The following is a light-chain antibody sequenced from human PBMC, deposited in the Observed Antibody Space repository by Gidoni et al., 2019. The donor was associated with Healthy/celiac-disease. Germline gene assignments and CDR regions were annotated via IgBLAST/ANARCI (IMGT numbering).Light chain of an antibody. Sequence: DIQTTHSPSSLSASVGDRVTITCRASQTISSYLNWYQQKPGKAPELLIYAASSLQSGVPSRFSGSGSGTDFTLTISSLQPEDFATYYCQQSYSTPPTFGQGTRLEIK. CDR2: AAS. CDR3: QQSYSTPPT. CDR1: QTISSY. J-gene: IGKJ5*01. V-gene: IGKV1-39*01.